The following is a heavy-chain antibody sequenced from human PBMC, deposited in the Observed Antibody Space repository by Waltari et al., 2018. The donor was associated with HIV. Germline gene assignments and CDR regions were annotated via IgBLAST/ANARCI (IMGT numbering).Heavy chain of an antibody. V-gene: IGHV7-4-1*02. D-gene: IGHD3-22*01. Sequence: QVQLVQSGSELKKPGASVKVSCKASGYTFTNYAMNWVRQAPGQGLEWMGWINPNSGNPTYAQGLTGRFVSSLDTSVSTAYLQISSLKAEDTAVDYCARGYWVTTSCWQRGGWFDPWGQGTLLTVSS. CDR1: GYTFTNYA. CDR3: ARGYWVTTSCWQRGGWFDP. CDR2: INPNSGNP. J-gene: IGHJ5*02.